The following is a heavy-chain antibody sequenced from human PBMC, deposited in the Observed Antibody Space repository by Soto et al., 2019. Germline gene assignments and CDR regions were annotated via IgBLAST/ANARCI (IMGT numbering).Heavy chain of an antibody. Sequence: QVQLVQSGAEVKKPGSSVKVSCKAPGGTFSSYAISWVRQAPGQGLEWMGGIIPIFGTAKYAQKFKGRVTITADQSTSTGYMEPSSLRSEDTAVYYCARSQGGSSSLDIYYYYYYGMDVWGQGTTVTVSS. CDR3: ARSQGGSSSLDIYYYYYYGMDV. D-gene: IGHD2-15*01. J-gene: IGHJ6*02. CDR2: IIPIFGTA. V-gene: IGHV1-69*01. CDR1: GGTFSSYA.